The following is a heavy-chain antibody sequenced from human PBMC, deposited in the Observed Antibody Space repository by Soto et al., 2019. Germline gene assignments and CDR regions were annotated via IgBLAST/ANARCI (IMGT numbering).Heavy chain of an antibody. V-gene: IGHV1-58*01. CDR3: AADRKTYYDSSGYYYYGMGV. Sequence: ASVKVSCKASGFTFTSSAVQWVRQARGQRLEWIGWIVVGSGNTNYAQKFQERVTITRDMSTSTAYMELSSLRSEDTAVYYCAADRKTYYDSSGYYYYGMGVWGQGTTVTVSS. J-gene: IGHJ6*02. CDR2: IVVGSGNT. CDR1: GFTFTSSA. D-gene: IGHD3-22*01.